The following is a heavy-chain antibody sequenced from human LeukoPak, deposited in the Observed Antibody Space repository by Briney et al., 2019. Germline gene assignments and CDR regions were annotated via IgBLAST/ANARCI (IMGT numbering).Heavy chain of an antibody. V-gene: IGHV3-73*01. D-gene: IGHD1-14*01. CDR3: ARLAVSNVGTTVFDY. CDR1: GFTFSVSA. J-gene: IGHJ4*02. CDR2: IRSKDHNYAT. Sequence: QPGGSLRLSCAASGFTFSVSAVHWVRQASGKGLEWVGRIRSKDHNYATTYAASVKGRFTISRDDSKNTAYLQINSLKTEDTAVYYCARLAVSNVGTTVFDYWGQGTMVTVSS.